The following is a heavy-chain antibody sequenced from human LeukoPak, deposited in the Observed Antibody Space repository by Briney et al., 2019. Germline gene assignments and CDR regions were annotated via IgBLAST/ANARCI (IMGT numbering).Heavy chain of an antibody. Sequence: GGSLRLSCADSGFIFSSYGMHWVRQAPGKGLEWVAFISYDGSNNFYEDSVKGRFTISRDNSKNTLYLQMNSLRAEDTAVYYVRTSTGGFWGQGTLVTVSS. CDR3: RTSTGGF. D-gene: IGHD5-12*01. V-gene: IGHV3-30*03. CDR1: GFIFSSYG. J-gene: IGHJ4*02. CDR2: ISYDGSNN.